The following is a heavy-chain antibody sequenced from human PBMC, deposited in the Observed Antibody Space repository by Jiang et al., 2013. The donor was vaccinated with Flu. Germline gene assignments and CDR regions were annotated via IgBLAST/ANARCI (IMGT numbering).Heavy chain of an antibody. Sequence: LLKPSETLSLTCGVSDASLSGFYWSWIRQPPGKGLQWIGEINHIGMTNFNPSLKSRVTISVDTSKKQFSLKLRSVTATDTAVYYCARGSGYFHSDYWGQGTLVTVSS. D-gene: IGHD3-3*01. CDR3: ARGSGYFHSDY. CDR1: DASLSGFY. J-gene: IGHJ4*02. CDR2: INHIGMT. V-gene: IGHV4-34*01.